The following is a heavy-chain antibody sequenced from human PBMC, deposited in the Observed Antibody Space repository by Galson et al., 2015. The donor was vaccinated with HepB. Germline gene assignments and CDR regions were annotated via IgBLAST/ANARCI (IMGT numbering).Heavy chain of an antibody. CDR3: ARMIAAAGYYYFDY. Sequence: PALVKPTQTLTLTCTFSGFSLSTSGMCVSWIRQPPGKALEWLARIDWDDDKYYSTSLKTRLTISKETSKNQVVLTMTNMDPVDTATYYCARMIAAAGYYYFDYWGQGTLVTVSS. J-gene: IGHJ4*02. CDR2: IDWDDDK. CDR1: GFSLSTSGMC. D-gene: IGHD6-13*01. V-gene: IGHV2-70*11.